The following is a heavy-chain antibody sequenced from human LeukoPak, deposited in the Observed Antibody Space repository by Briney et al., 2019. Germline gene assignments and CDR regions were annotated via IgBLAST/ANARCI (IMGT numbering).Heavy chain of an antibody. Sequence: SETLSLTCSVSGVSISAYYWSWIRQPAGKGLEWIGRIYPGESIYASENTNYNPSLKSRVSMSGDTSKNQVSLKLRSVTAADTAVYYCARDPTTVTTIFDSWGQGALVTVSS. J-gene: IGHJ4*02. CDR2: IYPGESIYASENT. CDR3: ARDPTTVTTIFDS. D-gene: IGHD4-17*01. V-gene: IGHV4-4*07. CDR1: GVSISAYY.